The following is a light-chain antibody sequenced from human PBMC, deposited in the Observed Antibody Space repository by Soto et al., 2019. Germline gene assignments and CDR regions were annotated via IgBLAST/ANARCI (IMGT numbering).Light chain of an antibody. Sequence: DIPLTQSPSFLSASVGDRVTITCRASQGISTFLAWYRQHPGTAPKRLIYDASNLQSGVPSRFSGSGSGTEFTLTISSLQPEDFATYYCQQVNNYPLTFGGGTKVEIK. CDR1: QGISTF. J-gene: IGKJ4*01. CDR2: DAS. CDR3: QQVNNYPLT. V-gene: IGKV1-9*01.